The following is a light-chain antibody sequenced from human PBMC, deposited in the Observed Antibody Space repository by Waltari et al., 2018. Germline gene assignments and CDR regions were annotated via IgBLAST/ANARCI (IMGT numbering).Light chain of an antibody. CDR2: DVF. Sequence: QSALTQPASVSGSPGQSITISCTGTSSDVGFYNYVSWYQQHPGKAPKLIIYDVFERPSGVSNRFSGSKSDNTASLTISGLLAEDEADYYCNSYTGSSSWVFGGGTKLTVL. CDR1: SSDVGFYNY. J-gene: IGLJ3*02. V-gene: IGLV2-14*01. CDR3: NSYTGSSSWV.